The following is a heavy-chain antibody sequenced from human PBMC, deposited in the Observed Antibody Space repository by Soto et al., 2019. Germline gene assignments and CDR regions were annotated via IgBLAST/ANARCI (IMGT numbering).Heavy chain of an antibody. CDR2: INHSGSI. CDR3: ARLTHYYSADTFDY. CDR1: SGSFSGYY. J-gene: IGHJ4*02. Sequence: PSETLSLTCAVYSGSFSGYYWTWIRQPPGKGLEWIGEINHSGSINYNPSLKSRVTISVDTPKDQFSLKLSSVTAADTAVYYCARLTHYYSADTFDYWGPGTLVTVSS. V-gene: IGHV4-34*01. D-gene: IGHD3-10*01.